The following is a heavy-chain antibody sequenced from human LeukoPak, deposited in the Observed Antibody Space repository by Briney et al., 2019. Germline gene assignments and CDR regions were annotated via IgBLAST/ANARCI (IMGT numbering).Heavy chain of an antibody. CDR1: GYTFTGYY. Sequence: ASVKVSCKASGYTFTGYYMHWVRQAPGQGLEWMGWINPNSGGTNYAQKFQGRITMTRDMSTSTDYMELSSLRSEDTAVYYCARDFTPGYCSGGSCGGYFDYWGQGTLVTVSS. J-gene: IGHJ4*02. CDR2: INPNSGGT. D-gene: IGHD2-15*01. V-gene: IGHV1-2*02. CDR3: ARDFTPGYCSGGSCGGYFDY.